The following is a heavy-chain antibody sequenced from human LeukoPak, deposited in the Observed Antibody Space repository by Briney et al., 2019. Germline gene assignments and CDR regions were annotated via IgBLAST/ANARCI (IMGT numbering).Heavy chain of an antibody. CDR2: ISSSGSTI. CDR3: ARRRTGDFYY. CDR1: GFTFSSYE. D-gene: IGHD7-27*01. V-gene: IGHV3-48*03. J-gene: IGHJ4*02. Sequence: GGSLRLSCAASGFTFSSYEMNWVRQAPGKGLEWVSYISSSGSTIYYADSVKGRSTISSDNAKNSLYLQMNSLRAEDTAVYYCARRRTGDFYYWGQGTLVTVSS.